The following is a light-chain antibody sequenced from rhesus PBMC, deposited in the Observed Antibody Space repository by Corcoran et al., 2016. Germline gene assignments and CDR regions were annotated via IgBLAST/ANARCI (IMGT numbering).Light chain of an antibody. CDR1: QSLLDSEDGNTY. J-gene: IGKJ4*01. CDR2: EVS. V-gene: IGKV2-104*02. Sequence: DIVMTQTPLSLPVTPGEPASISCRSSQSLLDSEDGNTYLDWYLQKPGQSPQLLIYEVSNRASGVPERFSGSGSDTDFTLKISRVEAEDVGVYYCMQALEFPPTFGGGTKVEIK. CDR3: MQALEFPPT.